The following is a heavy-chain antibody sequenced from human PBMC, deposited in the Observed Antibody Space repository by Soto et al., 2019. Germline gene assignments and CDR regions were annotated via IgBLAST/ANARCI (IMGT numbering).Heavy chain of an antibody. CDR2: INAGNGNT. D-gene: IGHD3-3*01. CDR3: ARVNHRSDYYYYMDV. V-gene: IGHV1-3*01. Sequence: QVQLVQSGAEVKKPGASVKVSCKASGYTFTSYAMHWVRQAPGQRLEWMGWINAGNGNTKYSQKFQGRVTITRDTSASTAYMELSSLRSEDTAVYYSARVNHRSDYYYYMDVWGKGTTVTVSS. J-gene: IGHJ6*03. CDR1: GYTFTSYA.